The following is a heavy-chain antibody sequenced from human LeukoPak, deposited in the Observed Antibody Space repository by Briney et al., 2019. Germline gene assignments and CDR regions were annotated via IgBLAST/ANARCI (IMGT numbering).Heavy chain of an antibody. CDR1: GFTFSSYA. D-gene: IGHD3-9*01. Sequence: GGSLRLARAVAGFTFSSYAMYWVRQAPGKGLEWVAVISYDGRNKYYAESVRGRFTISRDNSKNTLYLQMNSLRAEDTAVYYCARDWEHDILTGYYVSGLEDWGQGTLVTVSS. CDR3: ARDWEHDILTGYYVSGLED. CDR2: ISYDGRNK. J-gene: IGHJ4*02. V-gene: IGHV3-30-3*01.